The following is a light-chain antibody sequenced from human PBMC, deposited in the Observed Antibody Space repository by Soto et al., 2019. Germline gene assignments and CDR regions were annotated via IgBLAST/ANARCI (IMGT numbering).Light chain of an antibody. V-gene: IGLV2-14*01. J-gene: IGLJ2*01. CDR3: TSYTSLSTVV. CDR2: DVN. Sequence: QSVLTQRASVSGSPGQSITISCTGTSSDIGSYNHVSWYQQHPGQGPKLFIYDVNNRPSGISNRFSGSKSGNTASLTISGLQAEDEAYYYCTSYTSLSTVVFGGGTKLTVL. CDR1: SSDIGSYNH.